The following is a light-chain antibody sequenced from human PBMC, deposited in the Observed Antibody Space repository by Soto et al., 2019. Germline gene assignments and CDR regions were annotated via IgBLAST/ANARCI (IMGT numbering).Light chain of an antibody. CDR2: GAS. CDR3: QQYGSSPS. Sequence: EIVLTQSPGTLSLSPGERATLSCRASQSVSSSYLAWYQQKPGQAPRLLIYGASYRATGIPDRFSGSGSGTDFTLTISRLEPEDFAVYYCQQYGSSPSFGPGTKVDIK. CDR1: QSVSSSY. J-gene: IGKJ3*01. V-gene: IGKV3-20*01.